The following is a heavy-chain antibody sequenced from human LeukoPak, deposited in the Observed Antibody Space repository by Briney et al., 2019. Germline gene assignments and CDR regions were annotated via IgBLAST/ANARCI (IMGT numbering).Heavy chain of an antibody. CDR1: GGSISSSSYY. D-gene: IGHD3-10*01. CDR3: ARGAWGVRGVIITEA. CDR2: IYYSGST. J-gene: IGHJ5*02. V-gene: IGHV4-39*07. Sequence: SETLSLTCTVSGGSISSSSYYWGWIRQPPGKGLEWIGSIYYSGSTYYNPSLKSRVTISVDTSKNQFSLKLSSVTAADTAVYYCARGAWGVRGVIITEAWGQGTLVTVSS.